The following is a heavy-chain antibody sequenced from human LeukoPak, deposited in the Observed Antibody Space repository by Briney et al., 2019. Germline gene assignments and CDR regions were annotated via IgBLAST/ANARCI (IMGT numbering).Heavy chain of an antibody. J-gene: IGHJ6*02. CDR2: ISAYNGNT. CDR1: GYTFTSYG. D-gene: IGHD2-15*01. Sequence: GASVKVSCKASGYTFTSYGISWVRQAPGQGLEWMGWISAYNGNTNYAQKFLGRVTMTRDTSISTAYMELSSLRSDDTAVYYCARDILGRSNGGSNYFGMEVWGQGTTVTVSS. CDR3: ARDILGRSNGGSNYFGMEV. V-gene: IGHV1-18*01.